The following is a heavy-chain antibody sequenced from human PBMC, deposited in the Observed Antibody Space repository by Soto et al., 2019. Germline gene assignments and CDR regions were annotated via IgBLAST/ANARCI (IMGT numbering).Heavy chain of an antibody. CDR1: GFTFSSDG. Sequence: HLGGSLRLSCAASGFTFSSDGMHWVRQAPGKGLEWVAVISYDGSNKYYADSVKGRFTISRDNSKNTLYLQMNSLRAEDTAVCYCAKANYGGHYYYYGVDVWGQGTTVTVSS. D-gene: IGHD4-17*01. V-gene: IGHV3-30*18. J-gene: IGHJ6*02. CDR3: AKANYGGHYYYYGVDV. CDR2: ISYDGSNK.